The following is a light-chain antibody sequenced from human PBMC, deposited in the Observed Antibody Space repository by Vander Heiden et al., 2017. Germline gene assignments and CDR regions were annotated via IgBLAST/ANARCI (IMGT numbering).Light chain of an antibody. CDR3: SSYTSSSTLG. CDR1: SSDVGGYNY. V-gene: IGLV2-14*04. J-gene: IGLJ1*01. Sequence: GQSITIPCTGTSSDVGGYNYVSWYQQHPGKAPKLMIYDVSNRPSGVSNRFSGSKSGNTASLTISGLQAEDEADYYCSSYTSSSTLGFGTGTKVTVL. CDR2: DVS.